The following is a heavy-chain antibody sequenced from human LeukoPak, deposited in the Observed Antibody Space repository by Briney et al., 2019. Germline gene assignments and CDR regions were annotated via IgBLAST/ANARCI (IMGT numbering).Heavy chain of an antibody. D-gene: IGHD5-24*01. J-gene: IGHJ6*02. CDR3: AREVYRDGYNSSIYFYYYYGMDV. CDR1: GFTFRTHL. V-gene: IGHV3-30-3*01. CDR2: TSHDGGNQ. Sequence: PGGSLRLSCAASGFTFRTHLMHWVRQAPGKGLEWVAVTSHDGGNQDYTDSVKGRFTLSRDNSKNTLYLQMNSLRTEDTAIYYYAREVYRDGYNSSIYFYYYYGMDVWGQGTTVAVSS.